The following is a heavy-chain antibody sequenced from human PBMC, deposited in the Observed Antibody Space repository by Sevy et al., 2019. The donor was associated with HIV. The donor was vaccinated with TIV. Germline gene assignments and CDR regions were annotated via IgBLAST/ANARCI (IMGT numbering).Heavy chain of an antibody. CDR2: ISNSGTTI. V-gene: IGHV3-48*03. CDR1: GFTFSSYE. J-gene: IGHJ4*02. Sequence: GGSLRLSCAASGFTFSSYEMNWVRQAPGKGLEWVSYISNSGTTISYSDSVRGGFTISRDNARNSLYLQMNSLGGEDTAVYYCARDLPPSATTVAHFDHWGQGTLVTVSS. D-gene: IGHD4-17*01. CDR3: ARDLPPSATTVAHFDH.